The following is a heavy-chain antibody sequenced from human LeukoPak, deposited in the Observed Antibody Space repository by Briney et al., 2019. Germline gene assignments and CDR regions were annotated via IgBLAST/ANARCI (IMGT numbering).Heavy chain of an antibody. J-gene: IGHJ5*02. D-gene: IGHD3-16*01. CDR1: GGSITSHY. CDR3: ARLPLEGEWFDP. V-gene: IGHV4-59*11. CDR2: ISSSGST. Sequence: SETLSLTCTVSGGSITSHYWIWIRQSPEKGLEWIGDISSSGSTGYNPSLRGRVTMSVDTSKNQFSLKLSSVTAADTAVYYCARLPLEGEWFDPWGQGTLVTVSS.